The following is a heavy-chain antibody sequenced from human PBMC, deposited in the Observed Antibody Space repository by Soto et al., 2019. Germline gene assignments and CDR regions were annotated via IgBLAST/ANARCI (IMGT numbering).Heavy chain of an antibody. CDR2: ICNSVTT. D-gene: IGHD3-22*01. Sequence: QGQLQESGPPLVKPSETLSLTCTVYGRSIRSYCWTWIRQPPGKRLEWIGGICNSVTTNYNPSLQHRGALGIDTRQNQFSLHMSSLTVANTAFYYCAGGGSIVVATRRLMAVWGKGTTVRVPS. V-gene: IGHV4-4*09. CDR3: AGGGSIVVATRRLMAV. J-gene: IGHJ6*03. CDR1: GRSIRSYC.